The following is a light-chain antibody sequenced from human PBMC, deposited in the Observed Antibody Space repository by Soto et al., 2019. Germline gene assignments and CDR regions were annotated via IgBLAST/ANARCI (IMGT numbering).Light chain of an antibody. CDR1: RSVGNNY. CDR3: QQYAYSTLN. V-gene: IGKV3-20*01. Sequence: EIVLTQSPGTLSLSPGERATLSCRASRSVGNNYLAWYQQRPGQAPNLVIYDASSRDTGIRDRFSCSGAGPECTRTITRLEPEDAAMYYCQQYAYSTLNFGGGTKVDIK. J-gene: IGKJ4*01. CDR2: DAS.